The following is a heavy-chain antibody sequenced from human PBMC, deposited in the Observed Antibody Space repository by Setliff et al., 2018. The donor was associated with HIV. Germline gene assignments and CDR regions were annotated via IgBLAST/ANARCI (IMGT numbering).Heavy chain of an antibody. CDR1: GGSLSGYH. CDR3: ARVHPIEPTGLVSLYFDH. V-gene: IGHV4-34*01. CDR2: LNHSGST. Sequence: SETLSLTCAVYGGSLSGYHWSWIRQSPEKGLEWIGELNHSGSTNYNPSLKSRVTMSVDTSKNQFSLKLSSVTAADTAVYYCARVHPIEPTGLVSLYFDHWGQGTLVTVSS. D-gene: IGHD1-1*01. J-gene: IGHJ4*02.